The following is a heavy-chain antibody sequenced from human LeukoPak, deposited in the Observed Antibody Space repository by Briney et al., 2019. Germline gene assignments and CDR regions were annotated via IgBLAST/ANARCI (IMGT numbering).Heavy chain of an antibody. Sequence: GGSLRLSCAASGFTFSNAWMSWVRQAPGKGLEWVANIKQDGSEKYYVDSVKGRFTISRDNAKNSLYLQMNSLRAEDTAVYYCARDRRDGYNSHLGFDYWGQGTLVTVSS. J-gene: IGHJ4*02. D-gene: IGHD5-24*01. CDR1: GFTFSNAW. V-gene: IGHV3-7*01. CDR3: ARDRRDGYNSHLGFDY. CDR2: IKQDGSEK.